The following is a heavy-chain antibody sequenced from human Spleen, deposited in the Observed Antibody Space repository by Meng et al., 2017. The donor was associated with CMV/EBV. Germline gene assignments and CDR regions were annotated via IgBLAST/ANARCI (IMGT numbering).Heavy chain of an antibody. CDR1: GFTFSSYA. V-gene: IGHV3-30-3*01. D-gene: IGHD2-2*01. Sequence: GESLKISCAASGFTFSSYAMHWVRQAPGKGLEWVAVISYDGSNKYYADSVKGRFTISRDNSKNTLYLQMNSLRAEDTAVYYCARTYCSSTSCYLLNYYYYGMDVWGQGTTVTVSS. J-gene: IGHJ6*02. CDR3: ARTYCSSTSCYLLNYYYYGMDV. CDR2: ISYDGSNK.